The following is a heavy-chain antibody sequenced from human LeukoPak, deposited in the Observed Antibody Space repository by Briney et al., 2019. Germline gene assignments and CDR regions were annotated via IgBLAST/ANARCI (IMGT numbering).Heavy chain of an antibody. Sequence: SETLSLTCAVSGYSISSGYYWGWIRPPPGKGLEWIGIIYHSGSTYYNPSLKSLVTISGDTSKNHFSLKLSSVTAADTAVYYCARQSYDFWSGYFPDSDYYYYMDVWGKGTTVTVSS. D-gene: IGHD3-3*01. CDR3: ARQSYDFWSGYFPDSDYYYYMDV. CDR1: GYSISSGYY. J-gene: IGHJ6*03. CDR2: IYHSGST. V-gene: IGHV4-38-2*01.